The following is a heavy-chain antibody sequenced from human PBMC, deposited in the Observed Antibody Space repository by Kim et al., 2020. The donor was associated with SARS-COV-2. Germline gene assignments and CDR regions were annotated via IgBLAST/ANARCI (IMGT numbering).Heavy chain of an antibody. CDR3: ARETGSSWFGFLNWFDP. Sequence: ASVKVSCKASGYTFTSYYMHWVRQAPGQGLEWMGIINPSGGSTSYAQKFQGRVTMTRDTSTSTVYMELSSLRSEDTAVYYCARETGSSWFGFLNWFDPWGQGTLVTVSS. D-gene: IGHD6-13*01. V-gene: IGHV1-46*01. CDR2: INPSGGST. J-gene: IGHJ5*02. CDR1: GYTFTSYY.